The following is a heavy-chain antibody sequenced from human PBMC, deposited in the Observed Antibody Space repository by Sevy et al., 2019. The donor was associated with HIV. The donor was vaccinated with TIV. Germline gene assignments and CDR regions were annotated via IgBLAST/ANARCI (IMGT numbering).Heavy chain of an antibody. CDR3: TSGITMVRGVITNRGFFDY. CDR1: GFTFGDYA. Sequence: GGSLRLSCTASGFTFGDYAMSWFRQAPGKGLEWVGFIRSKAYGGTTEYAASVKGRFTISRDDSKSIAYLQMNSLKTEDTAVYYCTSGITMVRGVITNRGFFDYWGQRTLVTVSS. J-gene: IGHJ4*02. V-gene: IGHV3-49*03. D-gene: IGHD3-10*01. CDR2: IRSKAYGGTT.